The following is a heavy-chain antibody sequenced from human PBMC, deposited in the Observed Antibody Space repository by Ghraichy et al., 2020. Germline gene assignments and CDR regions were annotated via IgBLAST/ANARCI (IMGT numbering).Heavy chain of an antibody. Sequence: GGSLRLSCAASGFTFSDYYMSWIRQAPGKGLEWVSYISSSGSTIYYADSVKGRFTISRDNAKNSLYLQMNSLRAEDTAVYYCARAGDSFPFSGGSCYLAEPPWFDPWGQGTLVTVSS. CDR2: ISSSGSTI. V-gene: IGHV3-11*01. CDR3: ARAGDSFPFSGGSCYLAEPPWFDP. D-gene: IGHD2-15*01. J-gene: IGHJ5*02. CDR1: GFTFSDYY.